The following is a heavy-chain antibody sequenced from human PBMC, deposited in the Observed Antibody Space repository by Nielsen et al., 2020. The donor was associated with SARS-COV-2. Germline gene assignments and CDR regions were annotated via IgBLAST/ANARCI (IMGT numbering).Heavy chain of an antibody. CDR3: ARGGTIFGVYYYGMDV. CDR2: IGTAGDT. CDR1: GFTFSSYD. D-gene: IGHD3-3*01. Sequence: GESLKSSCAASGFTFSSYDMHWVRQAIGKGLEWVSAIGTAGDTYYPGSVKGRFTISRENAKNSLYLQMNSLRAGDTAVYYCARGGTIFGVYYYGMDVWGQGTTVTVSS. J-gene: IGHJ6*02. V-gene: IGHV3-13*01.